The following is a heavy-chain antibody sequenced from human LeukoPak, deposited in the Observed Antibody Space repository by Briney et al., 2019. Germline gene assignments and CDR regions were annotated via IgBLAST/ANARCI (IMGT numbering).Heavy chain of an antibody. CDR1: GGSISSYY. Sequence: SEKLSLTCTVAGGSISSYYWSWIRQPAGKGLEWIGRIYTSGSTNYNPSLKSRVTISLDTPNNQFSLNLSSVTAADTAVYYCARSGYSSGWYEYWGQGTLVTVSS. J-gene: IGHJ4*02. CDR2: IYTSGST. CDR3: ARSGYSSGWYEY. D-gene: IGHD6-19*01. V-gene: IGHV4-4*07.